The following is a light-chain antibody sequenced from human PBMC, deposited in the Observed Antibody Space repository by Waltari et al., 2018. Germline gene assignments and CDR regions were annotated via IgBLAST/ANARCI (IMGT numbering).Light chain of an antibody. CDR2: EDS. J-gene: IGLJ7*01. Sequence: QSVLTQPPSVSAAPGQRVTISCSGGSSNIGNNYVSWYRQFPGTAPKLLIYEDSERPSGIPGRFAGSKSGPSPTLDITGLQAGAEADYYCGTWDSSLSGAVFGGGTHLTVL. CDR1: SSNIGNNY. V-gene: IGLV1-51*02. CDR3: GTWDSSLSGAV.